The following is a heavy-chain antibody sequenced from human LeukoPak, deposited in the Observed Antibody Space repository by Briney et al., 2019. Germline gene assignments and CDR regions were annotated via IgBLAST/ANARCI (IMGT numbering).Heavy chain of an antibody. CDR1: GFTFSNYA. J-gene: IGHJ4*02. Sequence: PGGSLRLSCAASGFTFSNYAMSWVRQAPGKGLEWVSVIYSGGSTYYGDSVKGRFTISRDNSKNTLYLQMNSLRAEDTAVYYCARGPGMKAFDYWGQGTLVTVSS. CDR3: ARGPGMKAFDY. CDR2: IYSGGST. D-gene: IGHD1-26*01. V-gene: IGHV3-53*01.